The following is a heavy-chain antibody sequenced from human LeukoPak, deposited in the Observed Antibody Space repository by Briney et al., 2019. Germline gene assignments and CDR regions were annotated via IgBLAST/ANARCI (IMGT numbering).Heavy chain of an antibody. CDR2: IKKDGSEK. J-gene: IGHJ4*02. CDR3: ARVSDYGDYGYFDY. V-gene: IGHV3-7*01. CDR1: GFTFSSYW. D-gene: IGHD4-17*01. Sequence: GGSLRLSCAASGFTFSSYWMSWVRQAPGKGLEWVANIKKDGSEKYYVDSVKGRFTISRDNSKNTLYLQMNSLRAEDTAVYYCARVSDYGDYGYFDYWGQGTLVTVSS.